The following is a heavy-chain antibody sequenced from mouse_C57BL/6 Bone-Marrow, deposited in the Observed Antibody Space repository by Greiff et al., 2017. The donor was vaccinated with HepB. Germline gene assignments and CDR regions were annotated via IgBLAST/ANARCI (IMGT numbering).Heavy chain of an antibody. J-gene: IGHJ4*01. V-gene: IGHV1-55*01. D-gene: IGHD2-4*01. CDR2: IYPGSGST. CDR1: GYTFTSYW. Sequence: QVQLQQPGAELVKPGASVKLSCKASGYTFTSYWMQWVKQRPGQGLEWIGDIYPGSGSTNYNEKFKSKATLTVDTSSSTAYMQLSSLTSEDSAVYYCARRGLRLGLYAMDYWGQGTSVTVSS. CDR3: ARRGLRLGLYAMDY.